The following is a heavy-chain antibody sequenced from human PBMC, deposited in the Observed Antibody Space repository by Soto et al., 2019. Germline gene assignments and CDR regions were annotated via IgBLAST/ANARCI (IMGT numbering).Heavy chain of an antibody. D-gene: IGHD6-6*01. CDR1: GFTFSSYW. J-gene: IGHJ4*02. Sequence: GGSLRLSCAASGFTFSSYWMSWVRQAPGKGLEWVANIKKDGSEKYYVDSVKGRFTISRDNAKNSLYLQMNSLRAEDTAVYYCARDPGSSHYQTLDYFDYWGQGTLVTVSS. CDR2: IKKDGSEK. V-gene: IGHV3-7*05. CDR3: ARDPGSSHYQTLDYFDY.